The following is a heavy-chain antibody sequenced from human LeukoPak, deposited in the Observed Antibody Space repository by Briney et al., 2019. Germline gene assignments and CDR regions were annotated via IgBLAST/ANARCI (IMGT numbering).Heavy chain of an antibody. Sequence: PGGSLRLSCAASGFTFSSYGMHWVRQAPGKGLEWVAFIRYDGSNKYYADSVKGRFTISRDNSKNTLYLQMNSLRAEDTAVYYCAKDPWGAAAGYYFDYWGQGTLVTVSS. CDR1: GFTFSSYG. CDR2: IRYDGSNK. D-gene: IGHD6-13*01. J-gene: IGHJ4*02. V-gene: IGHV3-30*02. CDR3: AKDPWGAAAGYYFDY.